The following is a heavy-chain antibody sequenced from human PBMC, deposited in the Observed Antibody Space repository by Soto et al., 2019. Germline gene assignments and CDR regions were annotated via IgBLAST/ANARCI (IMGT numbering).Heavy chain of an antibody. Sequence: QVQRVQSGAEKTKPGASVKVSCKASGYTFIRSAMHWVRQAPGQSLEWMGWINVANGNTKYSQKFKGRVTITRDTSATTAYMELSSLTSEDTAVYYCARGNLWSCYPDYFDYWGHGTLVTVSS. CDR2: INVANGNT. D-gene: IGHD3-3*01. CDR3: ARGNLWSCYPDYFDY. CDR1: GYTFIRSA. J-gene: IGHJ4*01. V-gene: IGHV1-3*05.